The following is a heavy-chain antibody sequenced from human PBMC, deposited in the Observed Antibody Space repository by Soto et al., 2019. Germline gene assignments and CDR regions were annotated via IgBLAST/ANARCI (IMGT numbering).Heavy chain of an antibody. V-gene: IGHV4-4*02. CDR3: AGGRDYDY. D-gene: IGHD1-26*01. CDR2: IAHDGHT. CDR1: GCYITTSVL. J-gene: IGHJ4*02. Sequence: SDTRSLTADVSGCYITTSVLWTWVRQFPGRGLEWIGEIAHDGHTNYNPSLSGRVTMSVDLSNSQFSLNVASVNAADTAVYFCAGGRDYDYWGQGTLVTVSS.